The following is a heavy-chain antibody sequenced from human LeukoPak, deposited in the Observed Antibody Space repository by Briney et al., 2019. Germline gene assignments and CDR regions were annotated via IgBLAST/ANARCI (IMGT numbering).Heavy chain of an antibody. CDR3: ARGAHGDYSTPDY. V-gene: IGHV3-66*01. D-gene: IGHD4-17*01. Sequence: GGSLRLSCAASGFTVSSTYMSWVRQAPGKGLAWVSALYTGGSTFHADSVRARFTISRDNSKNTVYLQMNSLRAEDTGVYYCARGAHGDYSTPDYWGQGTLVTVSS. CDR2: LYTGGST. CDR1: GFTVSSTY. J-gene: IGHJ4*02.